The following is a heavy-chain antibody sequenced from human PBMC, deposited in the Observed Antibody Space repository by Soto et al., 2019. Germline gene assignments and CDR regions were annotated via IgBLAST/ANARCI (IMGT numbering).Heavy chain of an antibody. Sequence: SETLSLTCTVSGGSISSSSYYWGWIRQPPGKGLEWIGSIYYSGSTYYNPSLKSRVTISVDTSKNQFSLKLSSVTAADTAVYYCATVTRVVPAAIFSGVDGMDVWGQGTTVTVSS. CDR3: ATVTRVVPAAIFSGVDGMDV. CDR2: IYYSGST. J-gene: IGHJ6*02. V-gene: IGHV4-39*01. CDR1: GGSISSSSYY. D-gene: IGHD2-2*01.